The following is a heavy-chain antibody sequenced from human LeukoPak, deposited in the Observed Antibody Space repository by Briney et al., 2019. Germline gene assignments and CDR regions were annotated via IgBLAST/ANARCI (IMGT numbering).Heavy chain of an antibody. CDR2: ISGSGGST. CDR1: GFTFSSYA. Sequence: GGSLRLSCAASGFTFSSYAMSWVRQAPGKGLEWVSAISGSGGSTYYADSVKGRFTISRDNAKNSLYLQMNSLRAEDTAVYYCASPNARYSYDAFDIWGQGTMATVSS. CDR3: ASPNARYSYDAFDI. D-gene: IGHD5-18*01. V-gene: IGHV3-23*01. J-gene: IGHJ3*02.